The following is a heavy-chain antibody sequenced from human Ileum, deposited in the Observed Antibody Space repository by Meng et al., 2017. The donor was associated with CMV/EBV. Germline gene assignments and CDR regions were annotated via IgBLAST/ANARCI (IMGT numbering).Heavy chain of an antibody. D-gene: IGHD3-22*01. CDR2: MNTNSGNT. V-gene: IGHV1-8*01. J-gene: IGHJ5*02. CDR3: ARGKVTMIVKTGPYNWFDP. Sequence: FTGYDTNWVRQATGQGLEWMGWMNTNSGNTVYAQDFQGRVTMTRNTSISTAYMELSGLRSEDTAVYYCARGKVTMIVKTGPYNWFDPWGQGTLVTVSS. CDR1: FTGYD.